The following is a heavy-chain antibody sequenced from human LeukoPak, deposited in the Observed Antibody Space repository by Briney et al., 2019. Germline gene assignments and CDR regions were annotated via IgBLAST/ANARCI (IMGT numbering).Heavy chain of an antibody. CDR3: AREVVPAATFDY. Sequence: SETLSLTCTVSGGSVSSGSYYWSWIRQPPGKGLEWIEYIYYSGSTNYNPSLKSRVTISVDTSKNQFSLKLSSVTAADTAVYYCAREVVPAATFDYWGQGTLVTVSS. V-gene: IGHV4-61*01. CDR2: IYYSGST. CDR1: GGSVSSGSYY. J-gene: IGHJ4*02. D-gene: IGHD2-2*01.